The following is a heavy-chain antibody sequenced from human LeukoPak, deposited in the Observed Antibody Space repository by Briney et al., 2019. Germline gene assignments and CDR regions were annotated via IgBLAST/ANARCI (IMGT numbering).Heavy chain of an antibody. V-gene: IGHV3-13*04. CDR3: ARDSGSYTYFDY. J-gene: IGHJ4*02. CDR1: GFTFSSYG. D-gene: IGHD1-26*01. CDR2: IGTAGDT. Sequence: GGSLRLSCAASGFTFSSYGMHWVRQATGKSLEWVSAIGTAGDTYYPGSVKGRSTISRDNAKNSLYLQMNSLRAEDTALYYCARDSGSYTYFDYWGQGTLVTVSS.